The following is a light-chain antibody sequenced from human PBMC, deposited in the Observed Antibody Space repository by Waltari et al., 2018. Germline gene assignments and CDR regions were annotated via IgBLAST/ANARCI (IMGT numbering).Light chain of an antibody. Sequence: QSALTQPASVSGSPGQSITLSCIGTTSDIGEYYYLSWYQQFPGKAPKLIIYVVSNRPSGISGRFSGSKSGNTASLTISGLQAEDEGDYYCCSFRGGDSFVFGTGTRVTVV. CDR3: CSFRGGDSFV. V-gene: IGLV2-14*03. CDR1: TSDIGEYYY. J-gene: IGLJ1*01. CDR2: VVS.